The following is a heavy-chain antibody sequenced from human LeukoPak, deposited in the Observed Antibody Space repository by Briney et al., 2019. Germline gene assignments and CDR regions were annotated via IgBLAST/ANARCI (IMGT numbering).Heavy chain of an antibody. Sequence: SETLSLTCALSGGSISVTPYYWGWVRQPPGKGLEWIVRIYYSGSTYYNPALKSRLTISVYTPKNQFSLNLTSVPAADTAVYYCARASTIFGHFASWGRGTLVTVSS. CDR1: GGSISVTPYY. J-gene: IGHJ4*02. V-gene: IGHV4-39*07. CDR3: ARASTIFGHFAS. D-gene: IGHD3-3*01. CDR2: IYYSGST.